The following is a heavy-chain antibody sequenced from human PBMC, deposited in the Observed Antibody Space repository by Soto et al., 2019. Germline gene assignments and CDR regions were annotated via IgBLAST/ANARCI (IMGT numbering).Heavy chain of an antibody. V-gene: IGHV3-53*01. CDR1: GFTFSSND. D-gene: IGHD3-16*01. J-gene: IGHJ3*01. Sequence: EVQLVESGGGLIQPGGSLRLSCEASGFTFSSNDMNWVRQAPGKGLEWVSLIWTSGSTAYADSVKGRFTISRDNSKSALYLHMSSLRAEDTVVYYCATRPLLRGAPWGQGTMVTVSS. CDR3: ATRPLLRGAP. CDR2: IWTSGST.